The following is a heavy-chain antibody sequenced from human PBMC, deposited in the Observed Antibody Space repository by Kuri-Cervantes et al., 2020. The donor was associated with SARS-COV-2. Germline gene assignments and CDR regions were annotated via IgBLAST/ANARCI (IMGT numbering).Heavy chain of an antibody. CDR1: GYTFTSYG. V-gene: IGHV1-18*01. CDR3: ARNDVSSGTYYNYYFDS. D-gene: IGHD3-10*01. J-gene: IGHJ4*02. CDR2: TSAYNGNI. Sequence: ASVKVSCKASGYTFTSYGISWVRQAPGQGLEWMGWTSAYNGNINYAQTFQGRLTMTTDKSTSTASMELRSLRSDDTAVYYCARNDVSSGTYYNYYFDSWGQGTLVTVSS.